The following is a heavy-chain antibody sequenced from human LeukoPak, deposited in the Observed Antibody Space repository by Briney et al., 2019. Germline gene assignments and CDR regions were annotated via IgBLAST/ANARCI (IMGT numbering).Heavy chain of an antibody. J-gene: IGHJ3*01. CDR1: GYTFTSSA. D-gene: IGHD3-3*01. CDR3: ALWSGYYPVDAFDV. V-gene: IGHV1-8*03. Sequence: ASVKVSCKASGYTFTSSAINWVRQATGQGLEWMGWMTPNSGHSGYAQKFQGRVTFTRNTSISTAYMELSNLRSEDTAVYYCALWSGYYPVDAFDVWGQGTVVTVSS. CDR2: MTPNSGHS.